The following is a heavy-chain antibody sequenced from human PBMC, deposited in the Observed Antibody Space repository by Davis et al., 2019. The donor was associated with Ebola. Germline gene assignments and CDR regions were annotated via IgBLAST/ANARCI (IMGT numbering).Heavy chain of an antibody. D-gene: IGHD2-15*01. J-gene: IGHJ3*02. CDR1: GFTFDDYA. CDR3: AKRDVVVANAFDI. Sequence: SLKISCAASGFTFDDYAMHWVRQAPGKGLEWVSGISWNSGSIGYADSVKGRFTISRDNAKNSLYLQMNSLRAEDTALYYCAKRDVVVANAFDIWGQGTMVTVSS. V-gene: IGHV3-9*01. CDR2: ISWNSGSI.